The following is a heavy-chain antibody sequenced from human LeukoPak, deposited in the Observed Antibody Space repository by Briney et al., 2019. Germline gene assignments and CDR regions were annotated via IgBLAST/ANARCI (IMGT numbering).Heavy chain of an antibody. D-gene: IGHD5-12*01. V-gene: IGHV4-39*07. CDR1: GGSISTTSYY. Sequence: KTSETLSLTCTVSGGSISTTSYYWGWIRQPPGKGLEWIGSIYYSGSTYYNPSLKSRVTISVDTSKNQFSLKLSSVTAADTAVYYCARVVLKHRVATISDAFDIWGQGTMVTVSS. J-gene: IGHJ3*02. CDR3: ARVVLKHRVATISDAFDI. CDR2: IYYSGST.